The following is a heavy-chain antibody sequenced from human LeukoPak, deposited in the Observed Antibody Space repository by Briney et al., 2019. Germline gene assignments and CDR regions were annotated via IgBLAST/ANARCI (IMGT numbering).Heavy chain of an antibody. D-gene: IGHD2-15*01. CDR2: ISRTSAYI. CDR1: GFTFSSYA. J-gene: IGHJ4*02. Sequence: GGSLRLSCAASGFTFSSYAMKWVRQAPGKGLEWVSAISRTSAYIYYSDSVKGRFTISRDNAKNSVYLQIDSLRAEDTAVYYCVRDGGLHTNFDYWGQGTLVTVSS. V-gene: IGHV3-21*01. CDR3: VRDGGLHTNFDY.